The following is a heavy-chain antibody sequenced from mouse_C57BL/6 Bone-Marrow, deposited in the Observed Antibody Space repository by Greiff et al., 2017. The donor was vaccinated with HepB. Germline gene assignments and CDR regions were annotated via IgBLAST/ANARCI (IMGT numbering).Heavy chain of an antibody. CDR2: IRNKANGYTT. J-gene: IGHJ3*01. CDR1: GFTFTDYY. D-gene: IGHD2-4*01. Sequence: EVKLVESGGGLVQPGGSLSLSCAASGFTFTDYYMSWVRQPPGKALEWLGFIRNKANGYTTEYSASVKGRFTISRDNSQSILHLQMIALRAEDSATYYFARGDDYDGRFAYWGQGTLVTVSA. CDR3: ARGDDYDGRFAY. V-gene: IGHV7-3*01.